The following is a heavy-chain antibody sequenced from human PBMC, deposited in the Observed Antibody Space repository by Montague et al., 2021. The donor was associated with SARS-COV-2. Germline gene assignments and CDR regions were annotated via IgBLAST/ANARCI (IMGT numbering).Heavy chain of an antibody. J-gene: IGHJ4*02. D-gene: IGHD3-16*01. CDR2: ISLSGGT. V-gene: IGHV4-34*01. Sequence: SETLSLTCGVYGVSFSDDFWTWIRQSPEKGLEWIGEISLSGGTNYNPSLNNRVTISLDTSRKQFSLNLNSVTAADTAIYYCARDFERGGNFDYWGQGILVTVSS. CDR3: ARDFERGGNFDY. CDR1: GVSFSDDF.